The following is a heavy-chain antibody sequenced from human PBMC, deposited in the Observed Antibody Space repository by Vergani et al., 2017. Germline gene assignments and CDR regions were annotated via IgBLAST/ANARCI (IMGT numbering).Heavy chain of an antibody. CDR1: GFTFSSYA. D-gene: IGHD5-24*01. V-gene: IGHV3-23*01. CDR2: ISGSGGST. CDR3: AKDRRWLECGVEQYCVDY. Sequence: EVQLLESGGGLVQPGGSLRLSCAASGFTFSSYAMSWVRQAPGRGLEWVSAISGSGGSTYYADSVKGRFTISRDNSKTTLYLQMNSLRAEDTAVYYCAKDRRWLECGVEQYCVDYWGQGTLVTVSS. J-gene: IGHJ4*02.